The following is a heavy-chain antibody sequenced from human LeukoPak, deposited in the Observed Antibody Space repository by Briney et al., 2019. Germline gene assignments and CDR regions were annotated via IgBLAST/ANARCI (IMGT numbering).Heavy chain of an antibody. V-gene: IGHV4-34*01. CDR2: INHSGST. CDR1: GGSFSGYY. J-gene: IGHJ5*02. D-gene: IGHD6-13*01. CDR3: ARGYRSSSYNWFDP. Sequence: SETLSLTCAVYGGSFSGYYWSWLRQPPGKGLEWIGEINHSGSTNYNPSLKSRVTISVDTSKNQFSLKLSSVTAADTAVYYCARGYRSSSYNWFDPWGQGTLVTVSS.